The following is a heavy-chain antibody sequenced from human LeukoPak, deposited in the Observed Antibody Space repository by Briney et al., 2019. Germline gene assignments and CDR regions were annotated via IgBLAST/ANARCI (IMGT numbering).Heavy chain of an antibody. CDR1: GGSVSSGSYY. J-gene: IGHJ3*02. D-gene: IGHD3-10*01. Sequence: SETLSLTCTVSGGSVSSGSYYWSWIRQPSGKGLEWIGYIYYSGSTNYNPSLKSRVTISVDTSKNQFSLKLSSVTAADTAVYYCARTELGDGSGSYYNDAFDIWGQGTMVTVSS. CDR2: IYYSGST. CDR3: ARTELGDGSGSYYNDAFDI. V-gene: IGHV4-61*01.